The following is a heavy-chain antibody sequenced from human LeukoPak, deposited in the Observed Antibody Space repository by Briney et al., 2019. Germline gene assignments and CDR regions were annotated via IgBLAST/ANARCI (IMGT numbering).Heavy chain of an antibody. V-gene: IGHV1-69*13. CDR1: GGTFSSYA. Sequence: SVKVSCKASGGTFSSYAISWVRQAPGQGLEWMGGIIPIFGTANYAQKFQGRVTITANESTSTAYMELSSLRSEDTAVYYCARDPVAVAGRDYYYMDVWGKGTTVTVSS. CDR3: ARDPVAVAGRDYYYMDV. D-gene: IGHD6-19*01. J-gene: IGHJ6*03. CDR2: IIPIFGTA.